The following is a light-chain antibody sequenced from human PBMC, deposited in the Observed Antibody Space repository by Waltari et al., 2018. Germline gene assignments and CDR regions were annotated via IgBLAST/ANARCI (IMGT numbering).Light chain of an antibody. Sequence: QSALTQPASVSGSPGQSITISCTGTSSDVGGYNYVSWYQQHPGKAPKLMIYDVSNRPAGVSTRFSGSKAGNTASLTISGLQAEDEADYYCSSYTSSSLLVGGGTKLTVL. CDR1: SSDVGGYNY. V-gene: IGLV2-14*03. CDR3: SSYTSSSLL. J-gene: IGLJ2*01. CDR2: DVS.